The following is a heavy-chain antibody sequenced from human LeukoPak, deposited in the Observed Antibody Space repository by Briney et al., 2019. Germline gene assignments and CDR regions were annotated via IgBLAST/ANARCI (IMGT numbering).Heavy chain of an antibody. CDR3: ARNAYGAQTPSDV. Sequence: GGSLRLSCAASGFTFSDYYMSWIRQAPGKGLEWLSYINPTSGYTPYADSVRGRFTISRDNAKNSLYLQMNSLRAEDTAVYYCARNAYGAQTPSDVWGHGITVTVSS. CDR1: GFTFSDYY. CDR2: INPTSGYT. V-gene: IGHV3-11*03. J-gene: IGHJ6*01. D-gene: IGHD4-17*01.